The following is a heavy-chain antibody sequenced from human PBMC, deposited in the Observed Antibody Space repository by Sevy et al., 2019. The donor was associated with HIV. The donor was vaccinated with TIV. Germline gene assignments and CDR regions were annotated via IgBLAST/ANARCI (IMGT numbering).Heavy chain of an antibody. J-gene: IGHJ6*02. CDR2: ISGSDSTI. D-gene: IGHD4-17*01. CDR3: ARDHVKDGDLGDYYYYAMDV. V-gene: IGHV3-11*01. CDR1: EFTFSDYY. Sequence: GGSLRLSCAASEFTFSDYYMSWIRQAPGKGLEWLSYISGSDSTIYYADSVKGRFTISRDNSKNSLYLQMNSLRAEDTAVYYCARDHVKDGDLGDYYYYAMDVWGQGTTVTVSS.